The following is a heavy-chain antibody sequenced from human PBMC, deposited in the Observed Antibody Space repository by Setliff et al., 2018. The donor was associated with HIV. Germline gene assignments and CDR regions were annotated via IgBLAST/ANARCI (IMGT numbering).Heavy chain of an antibody. CDR2: IKQDGSEK. D-gene: IGHD3-16*01. Sequence: GGSLRLSCTASAFSFSHAWMSWVRQVPGQGLEWVGHIKQDGSEKHYVGSVKGRFTISRDNDKKLLILQMNSLAAEDMAVYYCARDYWGNSYFDYWGQGTRVTVSS. V-gene: IGHV3-7*03. CDR1: AFSFSHAW. J-gene: IGHJ4*02. CDR3: ARDYWGNSYFDY.